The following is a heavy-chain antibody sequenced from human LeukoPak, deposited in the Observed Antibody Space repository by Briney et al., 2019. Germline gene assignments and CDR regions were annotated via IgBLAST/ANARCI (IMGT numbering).Heavy chain of an antibody. CDR1: GFTVSTNY. D-gene: IGHD3-10*01. J-gene: IGHJ3*02. Sequence: GGSLRLSCAASGFTVSTNYMSWVRQAPGKGLEWVSYISSSGSTTVYYADSVKGRFTISRDNARTSLYLQMSSLRDEDTAVYYCARTYYYGSGSFAFDIWGQGTMVAVSS. CDR2: ISSSGSTTV. CDR3: ARTYYYGSGSFAFDI. V-gene: IGHV3-11*04.